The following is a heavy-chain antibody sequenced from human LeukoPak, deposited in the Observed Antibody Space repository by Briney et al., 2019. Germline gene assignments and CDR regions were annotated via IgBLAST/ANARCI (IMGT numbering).Heavy chain of an antibody. CDR2: ISGSGGST. Sequence: GGSLRLSCAASGFTFSSYAMSWVRQAPGKGLEWVSAISGSGGSTYYADSVKGRFTISRDNSKNTLYLQMNSLRAEDTAVYYCAKDGYSSYVRYNWFDPWGQGTLVTVSS. D-gene: IGHD4-11*01. J-gene: IGHJ5*02. CDR3: AKDGYSSYVRYNWFDP. CDR1: GFTFSSYA. V-gene: IGHV3-23*01.